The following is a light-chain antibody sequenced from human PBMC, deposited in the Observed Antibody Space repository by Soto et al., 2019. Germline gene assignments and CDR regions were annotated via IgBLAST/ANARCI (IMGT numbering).Light chain of an antibody. CDR3: QQSYNTPRT. V-gene: IGKV1-39*01. Sequence: IQMTQSPSSLSASVGDRVTITCRASQRINTYLNWYQQKPGKAPKLLIYSASTLQSGVPSRFSGSGSGTDFTLTISSLQPEDFATYYCQQSYNTPRTFGGGTKVDIK. CDR2: SAS. CDR1: QRINTY. J-gene: IGKJ4*01.